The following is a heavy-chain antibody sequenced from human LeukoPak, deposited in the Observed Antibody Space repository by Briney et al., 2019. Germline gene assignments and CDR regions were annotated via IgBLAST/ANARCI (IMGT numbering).Heavy chain of an antibody. J-gene: IGHJ5*02. CDR2: ISSSHGT. D-gene: IGHD6-13*01. Sequence: GGSLRLSCAASGFTFSSYAMSWVRQAPGKGLEWVSGISSSHGTYYADSVKGRFTISRDNSKNTLYLQMNSLRAEDTAAYYCAKEAAAVGTPCFDPWGQGTLVTVSS. CDR1: GFTFSSYA. V-gene: IGHV3-23*01. CDR3: AKEAAAVGTPCFDP.